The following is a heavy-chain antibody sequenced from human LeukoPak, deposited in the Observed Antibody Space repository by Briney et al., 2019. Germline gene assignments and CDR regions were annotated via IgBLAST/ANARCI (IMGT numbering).Heavy chain of an antibody. CDR1: GFTFSTYA. J-gene: IGHJ4*02. CDR3: AKLSSYYYASGSNPDY. Sequence: GGTLRLSCAASGFTFSTYAMSWVRQAPGQGLEWGSAITGGGGRTYYADPVKGRFTISRDNSKNTLYLQMNSLRAEDTAVYYCAKLSSYYYASGSNPDYWGQGTLVTVSS. V-gene: IGHV3-23*01. D-gene: IGHD3-10*01. CDR2: ITGGGGRT.